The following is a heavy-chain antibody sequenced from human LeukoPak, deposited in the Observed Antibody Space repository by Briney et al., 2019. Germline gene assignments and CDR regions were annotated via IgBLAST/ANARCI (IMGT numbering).Heavy chain of an antibody. CDR2: IYYSGST. CDR1: GGSISSGGYY. CDR3: ARGLIVPSTIFDY. Sequence: TSQTLSLTCTVSGGSISSGGYYWSWIRQHPGKGLEWIGYIYYSGSTYYNPSLKSRVTISVDTSKNQFSLKLSSVTAADTAVYYCARGLIVPSTIFDYWGQGALVTVSS. D-gene: IGHD2-2*02. V-gene: IGHV4-31*03. J-gene: IGHJ4*02.